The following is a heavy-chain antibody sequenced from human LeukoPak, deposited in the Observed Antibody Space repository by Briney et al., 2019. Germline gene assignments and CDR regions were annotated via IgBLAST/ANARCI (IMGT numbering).Heavy chain of an antibody. CDR1: GGSISSGGYY. J-gene: IGHJ6*02. CDR3: ARAGLGYCSGGSCYSSLHYYYGMDV. D-gene: IGHD2-15*01. Sequence: PSQTLSLTCTVSGGSISSGGYYWSWIRQHPGKGLEWIGYIYYSGSTYYNPSLKSRVTISVHTSKNQFSLKLSSVTAADTAVYYCARAGLGYCSGGSCYSSLHYYYGMDVWGQGTTVTVSS. CDR2: IYYSGST. V-gene: IGHV4-31*03.